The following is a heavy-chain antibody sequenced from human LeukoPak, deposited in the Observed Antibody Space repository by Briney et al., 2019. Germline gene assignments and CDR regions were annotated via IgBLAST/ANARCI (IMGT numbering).Heavy chain of an antibody. CDR2: ISSSSSYI. CDR3: ARDPYCSSTSCYDIFDY. J-gene: IGHJ4*02. Sequence: PGGSLRLSCAASGFTFSSYSMTWVRQAPGKGLEWVSSISSSSSYIYYADSVKGRFTISRDNAKNSLYLQMNSLRAEDTAVYYCARDPYCSSTSCYDIFDYWGQGTLVTVSS. D-gene: IGHD2-2*01. V-gene: IGHV3-21*01. CDR1: GFTFSSYS.